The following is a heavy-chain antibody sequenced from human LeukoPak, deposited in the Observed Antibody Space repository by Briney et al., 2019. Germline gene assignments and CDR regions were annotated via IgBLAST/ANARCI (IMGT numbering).Heavy chain of an antibody. D-gene: IGHD2-2*01. CDR1: EYSFTTYW. CDR3: ARRDCSNTSCYGYYFDY. V-gene: IGHV5-51*01. J-gene: IGHJ4*02. CDR2: IYPGDSDT. Sequence: AEALKISCKGSEYSFTTYWIGWVRQMAGEGLEWMVVIYPGDSDTRYSPSYQGQVTISADKSINTAYLPWGSLKASDTAMYYCARRDCSNTSCYGYYFDYWGQGTLVTVSS.